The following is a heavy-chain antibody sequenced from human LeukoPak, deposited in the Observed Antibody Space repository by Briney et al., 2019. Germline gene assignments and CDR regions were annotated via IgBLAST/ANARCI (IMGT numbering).Heavy chain of an antibody. V-gene: IGHV4-59*08. CDR2: IYCSGST. Sequence: PSETLSLTCTVSGDSISNYFWSWIRQPPGKELEYIGYIYCSGSTNYNPSLKSRVTISADTSKNQLSLKLNSVTAADTAVYYCARHVPYDSSDYTLTYWGQGTLVTVSS. CDR3: ARHVPYDSSDYTLTY. J-gene: IGHJ4*02. D-gene: IGHD3-22*01. CDR1: GDSISNYF.